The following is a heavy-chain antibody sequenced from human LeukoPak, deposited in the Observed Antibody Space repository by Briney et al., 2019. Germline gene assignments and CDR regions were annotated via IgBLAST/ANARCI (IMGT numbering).Heavy chain of an antibody. CDR1: GGSISSYY. CDR3: ARGHVDTAMITWFDY. V-gene: IGHV4-59*01. J-gene: IGHJ4*02. D-gene: IGHD5-18*01. CDR2: IYYSGST. Sequence: SETLSLTCTVSGGSISSYYWSWIRQPPGKGLEWIGYIYYSGSTDYNPSLKSRVSISIDTSKNQFSLRLSSVTAADTAVYYCARGHVDTAMITWFDYWGQGILVTVSS.